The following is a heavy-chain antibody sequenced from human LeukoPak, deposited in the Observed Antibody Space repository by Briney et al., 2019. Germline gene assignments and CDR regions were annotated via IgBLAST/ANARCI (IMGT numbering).Heavy chain of an antibody. V-gene: IGHV4-39*01. D-gene: IGHD3-3*01. Sequence: PSETLSLTCTVSGGSISSSSYYWGWIRQPPGKGLEWIGSIYYSGSTYYNPSLKSRVTISVDTSKNQFSLKLSSVTAADTAVYYCARVRYYDFWSGYRSFDPWGQGTLVTVSS. CDR3: ARVRYYDFWSGYRSFDP. J-gene: IGHJ5*02. CDR2: IYYSGST. CDR1: GGSISSSSYY.